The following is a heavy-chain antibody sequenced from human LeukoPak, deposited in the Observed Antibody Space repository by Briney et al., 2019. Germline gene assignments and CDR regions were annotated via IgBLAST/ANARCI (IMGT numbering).Heavy chain of an antibody. V-gene: IGHV4-59*12. Sequence: PSETLSLTCTVSGGSISSYYWSWIRQPPGKGLEWIGYIYYSGSTNYNPSLKSRVTISVDTSKNQFSLKLSSVTAADTAVYYCARVWWYFDYWGQGTLVTVSS. CDR3: ARVWWYFDY. J-gene: IGHJ4*02. D-gene: IGHD2-15*01. CDR2: IYYSGST. CDR1: GGSISSYY.